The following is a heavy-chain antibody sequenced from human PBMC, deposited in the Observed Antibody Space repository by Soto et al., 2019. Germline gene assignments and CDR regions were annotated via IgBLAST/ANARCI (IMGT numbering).Heavy chain of an antibody. J-gene: IGHJ6*02. Sequence: GGSLRLSCAASGFTFSSYAMHWVRQAPGKGLEWVAVISYDGSNKYYADSVKGRFTISRDNSKNTLYLQMNSLRAEDTAVYYCARVGGEMATIGGYYYYGMDVWGQGTTVTVSS. V-gene: IGHV3-30-3*01. CDR2: ISYDGSNK. CDR3: ARVGGEMATIGGYYYYGMDV. D-gene: IGHD5-12*01. CDR1: GFTFSSYA.